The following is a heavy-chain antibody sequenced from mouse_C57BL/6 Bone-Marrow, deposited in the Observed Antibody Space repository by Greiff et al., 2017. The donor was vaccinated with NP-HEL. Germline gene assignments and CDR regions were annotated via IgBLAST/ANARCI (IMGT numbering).Heavy chain of an antibody. Sequence: QVQLQQSGAELARPGASVKLSCKASGYTFTSYGISWVKQRTGQGLEWIGEIYPRSGNTYYNEKFKGKATLTADKSSSTAYMELRSLTSADSAVYFCARNYYDYDKDGYYAMDYWGQGTSVTVSS. V-gene: IGHV1-81*01. CDR2: IYPRSGNT. D-gene: IGHD2-4*01. CDR1: GYTFTSYG. CDR3: ARNYYDYDKDGYYAMDY. J-gene: IGHJ4*01.